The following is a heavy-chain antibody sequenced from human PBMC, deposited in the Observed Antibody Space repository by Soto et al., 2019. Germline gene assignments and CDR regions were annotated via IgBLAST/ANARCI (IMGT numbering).Heavy chain of an antibody. CDR3: TRDPSWGAFDI. D-gene: IGHD7-27*01. J-gene: IGHJ3*02. V-gene: IGHV3-7*01. Sequence: GGSLRLSCIASGFSSSDYWMAWIRQVPGKGLELVAAINGDGSDRGYLESVEGRFTISRDNANNSVFLHLNTLTAEDTAVYFCTRDPSWGAFDIWGQRTMVTVSS. CDR1: GFSSSDYW. CDR2: INGDGSDR.